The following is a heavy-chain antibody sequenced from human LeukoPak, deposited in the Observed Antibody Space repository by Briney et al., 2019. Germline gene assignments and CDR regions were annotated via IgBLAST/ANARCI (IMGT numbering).Heavy chain of an antibody. CDR2: INHSGST. V-gene: IGHV4-34*01. CDR3: ARGHGVGDGYNWSPGAEYFQH. Sequence: ASETLSLTCAVYGGSFSGYYWSWIRQPPGKGLEWIGEINHSGSTNYNPSLKSRVTISVDTSKNQFSLKLSSVTAADTAVYYCARGHGVGDGYNWSPGAEYFQHWGQGTLVTVSS. CDR1: GGSFSGYY. D-gene: IGHD5-24*01. J-gene: IGHJ1*01.